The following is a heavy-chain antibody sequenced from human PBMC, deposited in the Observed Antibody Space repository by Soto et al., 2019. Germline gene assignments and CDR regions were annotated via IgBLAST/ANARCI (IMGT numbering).Heavy chain of an antibody. J-gene: IGHJ5*02. D-gene: IGHD2-15*01. CDR2: LYYSGNT. CDR1: GGSISSFNYF. V-gene: IGHV4-39*01. CDR3: ARGGGSTFNWFDP. Sequence: QLQLQEWGPGLVKPSETLSLTCTVSGGSISSFNYFWGWIRQPPGKGLEWIGSLYYSGNTYYNPSLQSRVTISVDTSKKQCTRTLRSVTAADTAVYYCARGGGSTFNWFDPWGQGTLVTVSP.